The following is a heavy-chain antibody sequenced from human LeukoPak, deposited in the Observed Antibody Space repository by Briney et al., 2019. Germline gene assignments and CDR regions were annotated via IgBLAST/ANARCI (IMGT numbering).Heavy chain of an antibody. D-gene: IGHD2-15*01. V-gene: IGHV5-51*01. Sequence: GESLKISCKGSRYSFTSYWIGWVRQMPGKGLEWMGIIYPGDSDTRYSPSFQGQVTISADKSISTAYLQWNSLKASDTAMYYCARFVGPCSGGSCYSDYWGQGTLVTVSS. CDR1: RYSFTSYW. J-gene: IGHJ4*02. CDR2: IYPGDSDT. CDR3: ARFVGPCSGGSCYSDY.